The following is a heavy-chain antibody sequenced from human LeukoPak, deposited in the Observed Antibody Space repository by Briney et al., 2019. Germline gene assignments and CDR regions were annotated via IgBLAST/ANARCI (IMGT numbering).Heavy chain of an antibody. CDR2: VSTNDGNT. CDR3: TRAPPGMTMMTDY. D-gene: IGHD3-22*01. CDR1: GYTFTNYH. J-gene: IGHJ4*02. V-gene: IGHV1-18*01. Sequence: VASVKVSCKASGYTFTNYHIAWVRQAPGQGLEWMGWVSTNDGNTVYAQRLQGRVTMTTDTSTSVAYMKLRSLTSDDTAVYYCTRAPPGMTMMTDYWGQGTLVTVSS.